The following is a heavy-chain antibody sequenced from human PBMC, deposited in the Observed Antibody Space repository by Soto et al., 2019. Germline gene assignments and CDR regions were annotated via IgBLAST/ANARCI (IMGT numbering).Heavy chain of an antibody. CDR3: ARERVTGYYNVIGY. CDR1: GFTFSIYS. D-gene: IGHD3-9*01. J-gene: IGHJ4*02. CDR2: LSYDVSNK. Sequence: QVHLVESGGGVVQPGRSLRLSCAASGFTFSIYSMHWVRQAPGKGLEWVAVLSYDVSNKFYADSVKGRFTISRDNSKNPLYLQMNSLRPEDTAVYYCARERVTGYYNVIGYWGQGTLVTVSS. V-gene: IGHV3-30-3*01.